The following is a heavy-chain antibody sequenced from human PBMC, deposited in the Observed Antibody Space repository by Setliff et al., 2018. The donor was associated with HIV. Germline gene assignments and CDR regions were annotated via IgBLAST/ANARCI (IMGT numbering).Heavy chain of an antibody. Sequence: ASVKVSCKASGYTFNSYDINWVRQATGQGLEWMGWMNPDSGNTGYAQKFQGRVTMTRKTSTSTAFMELISLRSEDTAVCYCARVITMVWTTFDPWGQGTLVTVSS. CDR1: GYTFNSYD. CDR3: ARVITMVWTTFDP. CDR2: MNPDSGNT. D-gene: IGHD3-10*01. J-gene: IGHJ5*02. V-gene: IGHV1-8*02.